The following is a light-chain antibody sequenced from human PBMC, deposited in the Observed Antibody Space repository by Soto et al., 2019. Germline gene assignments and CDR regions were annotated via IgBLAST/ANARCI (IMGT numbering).Light chain of an antibody. CDR3: CSYAGSSPHVV. CDR1: SSDVGSYNL. V-gene: IGLV2-23*01. Sequence: QSVLIQPASVSGSPGQSITISCTGTSSDVGSYNLVSWYQQHPGKAPKLMIYEGSKRPSGVSNRFSGSKSGNTASLTISGLQAEDEADYYCCSYAGSSPHVVFGGGTKLTVL. J-gene: IGLJ2*01. CDR2: EGS.